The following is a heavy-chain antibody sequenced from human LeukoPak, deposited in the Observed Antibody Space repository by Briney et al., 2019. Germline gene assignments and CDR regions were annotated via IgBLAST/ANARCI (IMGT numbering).Heavy chain of an antibody. CDR2: IYYSGST. CDR1: GGSISSYY. J-gene: IGHJ3*02. D-gene: IGHD3-22*01. Sequence: SETLSLTCTVSGGSISSYYWSWIRQPPGKGLGWIGYIYYSGSTNYNPSLRSRVTISVDTSKNQFSLKLSSVTAADTAVYYCARDRGTMIVDAFDIWGQGTMVTVSS. V-gene: IGHV4-59*01. CDR3: ARDRGTMIVDAFDI.